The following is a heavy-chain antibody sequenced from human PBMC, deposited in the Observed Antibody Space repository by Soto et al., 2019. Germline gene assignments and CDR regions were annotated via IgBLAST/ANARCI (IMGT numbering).Heavy chain of an antibody. CDR2: IYYSGST. Sequence: QVQLQESGPGLVKPSQTLSLTCTVSGGSISSGGYYWSWIRQHPGKGLEWLGYIYYSGSTYYNPSLKSRVTISVDTSKNQFSLKLSSVTAADTAVYYCARADYDFWSGYYSGSGGYFDLWGRGTLVTVSS. D-gene: IGHD3-3*01. CDR1: GGSISSGGYY. J-gene: IGHJ2*01. V-gene: IGHV4-31*03. CDR3: ARADYDFWSGYYSGSGGYFDL.